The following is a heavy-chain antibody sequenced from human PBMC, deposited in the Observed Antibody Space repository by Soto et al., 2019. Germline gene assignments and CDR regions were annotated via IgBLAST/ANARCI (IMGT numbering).Heavy chain of an antibody. D-gene: IGHD1-1*01. Sequence: GGSMRLSCAASGFSFRDYWMTWVRQAPGKGLDWVANIKQDGSEKYYLDSLKGRFTISRDNAKNSVYLLMNSLRAEDTAVYYCARGKDGRRAGTYYFDMDVWGKGATVTVSS. CDR1: GFSFRDYW. V-gene: IGHV3-7*01. CDR2: IKQDGSEK. J-gene: IGHJ6*03. CDR3: ARGKDGRRAGTYYFDMDV.